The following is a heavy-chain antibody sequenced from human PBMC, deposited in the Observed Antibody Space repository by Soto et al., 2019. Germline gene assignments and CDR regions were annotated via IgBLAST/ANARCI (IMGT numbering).Heavy chain of an antibody. Sequence: PWGSLRLSCAASGFTFSGSAMHWVRQASGKGLEWVGRIRSKANSYATAYAASVKGRFTISRDDSKNTAYLQMNSLKTEDTAVYYCTRQGEKTYYYDSSGYHFDYWGQGTLVTVSS. J-gene: IGHJ4*02. CDR1: GFTFSGSA. CDR3: TRQGEKTYYYDSSGYHFDY. D-gene: IGHD3-22*01. CDR2: IRSKANSYAT. V-gene: IGHV3-73*01.